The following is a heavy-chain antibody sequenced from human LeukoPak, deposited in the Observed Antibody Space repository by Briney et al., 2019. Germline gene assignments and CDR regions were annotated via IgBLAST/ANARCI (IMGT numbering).Heavy chain of an antibody. CDR2: IYTSGST. D-gene: IGHD5-18*01. J-gene: IGHJ4*02. V-gene: IGHV4-4*07. Sequence: ETSETLSLTCTVSGGSISSYYWSWIRQPAGKGLEWIGRIYTSGSTNYNPSLKSRVTMSVDTSKNQFSLKLSSVTAADAAVYYCARDGRGYSYGEYDYWGQGTLVTVSS. CDR3: ARDGRGYSYGEYDY. CDR1: GGSISSYY.